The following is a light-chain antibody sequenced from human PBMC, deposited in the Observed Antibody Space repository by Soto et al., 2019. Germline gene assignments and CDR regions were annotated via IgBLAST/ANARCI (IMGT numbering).Light chain of an antibody. J-gene: IGKJ1*01. Sequence: DAVLTQSPLSLPVTPGQPASISCRSSQSLEYTDGKTYLNWYQQRPGQSPRRLIYKVSNRDFGVPDRFSGSGSGTAFTLEISRVEAEDVGVYYCMQGSYWPWTFGQGTK. CDR3: MQGSYWPWT. CDR1: QSLEYTDGKTY. V-gene: IGKV2-30*01. CDR2: KVS.